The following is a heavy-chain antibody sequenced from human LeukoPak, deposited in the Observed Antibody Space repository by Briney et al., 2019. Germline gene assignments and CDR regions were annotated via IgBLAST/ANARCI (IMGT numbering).Heavy chain of an antibody. D-gene: IGHD3-10*01. V-gene: IGHV4-61*02. J-gene: IGHJ4*02. CDR3: ARSIWFGELREFDY. Sequence: PSQTLSLTCTVSGGSISSGSYYWSWIRQPAGKGLEWIGRIYTSGSTNYNPSLKSRVTISVDTSKNQFSLKLSSVTAADTAVYYCARSIWFGELREFDYWGQGTLVTVSS. CDR2: IYTSGST. CDR1: GGSISSGSYY.